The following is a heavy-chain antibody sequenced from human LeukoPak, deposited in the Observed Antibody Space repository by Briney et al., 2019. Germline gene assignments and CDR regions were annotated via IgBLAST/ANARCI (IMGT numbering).Heavy chain of an antibody. CDR2: ISGSGGST. D-gene: IGHD3-9*01. CDR3: SHYDILTGYVFDP. V-gene: IGHV3-23*01. J-gene: IGHJ5*02. CDR1: GFTFSSYA. Sequence: TGGSLRLSCAASGFTFSSYAMSWVRQAPGKGLESVSAISGSGGSTYYADSVKGRFTISRDNSKNTLYLQMNSLRAEDTAVYYCSHYDILTGYVFDPWGQGTLVTVSS.